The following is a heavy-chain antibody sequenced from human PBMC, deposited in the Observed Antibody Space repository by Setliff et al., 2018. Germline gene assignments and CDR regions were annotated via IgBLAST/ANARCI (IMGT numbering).Heavy chain of an antibody. Sequence: GESLKISCKGSGYSFTSYWIGWVRQMPGKGLEWMGIIYPGDSDTRYSPSFQGQVTISADKSISTAYLQWSSLKASDPAMYYCARRQRLDGSATDFDYWGQGTLVTVSS. CDR1: GYSFTSYW. CDR2: IYPGDSDT. CDR3: ARRQRLDGSATDFDY. V-gene: IGHV5-51*01. D-gene: IGHD3-10*01. J-gene: IGHJ4*02.